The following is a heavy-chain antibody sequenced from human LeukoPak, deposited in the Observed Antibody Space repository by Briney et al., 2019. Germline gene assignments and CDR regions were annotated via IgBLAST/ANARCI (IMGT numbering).Heavy chain of an antibody. V-gene: IGHV3-20*04. D-gene: IGHD2-21*01. CDR2: INWNGGRT. CDR1: GFTFYDYG. CDR3: ARWVIATRDAFDI. Sequence: GGSLRLSCAASGFTFYDYGMSWVRQAPGKGLEWVSGINWNGGRTGYADSVKGRFTISRDNAKNSLYLQMNSLRAEDTALYYCARWVIATRDAFDIWGQGTMVTVSS. J-gene: IGHJ3*02.